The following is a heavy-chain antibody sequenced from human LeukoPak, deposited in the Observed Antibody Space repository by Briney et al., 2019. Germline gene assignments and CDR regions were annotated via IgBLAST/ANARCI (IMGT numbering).Heavy chain of an antibody. CDR3: AREPTSVRVYYYMDV. CDR1: GFTFSSYS. V-gene: IGHV3-21*01. J-gene: IGHJ6*03. CDR2: ISSSSSYI. Sequence: GGSLRLSCAASGFTFSSYSMNWVRQAPGKGLEWVSSISSSSSYIYYADSVKGRFTISRDNAKNSLYLQMNSLRAEDTAVYYCAREPTSVRVYYYMDVWGKGTTVTVSS. D-gene: IGHD3-10*02.